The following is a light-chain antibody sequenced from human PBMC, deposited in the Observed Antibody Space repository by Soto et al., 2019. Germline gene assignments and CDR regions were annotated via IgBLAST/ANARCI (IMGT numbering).Light chain of an antibody. Sequence: DVVMTQSPLSLPVTLGQPASISCRSSQSLVYTDGSTHLSWFQQRPGQSPRRLIYKASDRDSGVPDRFSGSGSGTDFTLKISRVEAEDVGIYYCMQGTLWPYTFGQGTKLEIK. CDR3: MQGTLWPYT. V-gene: IGKV2-30*01. CDR2: KAS. J-gene: IGKJ2*01. CDR1: QSLVYTDGSTH.